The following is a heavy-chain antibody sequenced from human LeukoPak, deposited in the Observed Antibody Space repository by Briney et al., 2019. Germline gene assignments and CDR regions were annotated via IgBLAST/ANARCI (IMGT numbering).Heavy chain of an antibody. V-gene: IGHV3-23*01. CDR1: GFTFSSYA. J-gene: IGHJ4*02. D-gene: IGHD2-15*01. Sequence: GGSLRLSCAASGFTFSSYAMSWVRQAPGKGLEWVSAISGSGGSTYYADSVKGRFTISRDNSKNTLYPQMNSLRAEDTAVYYCAKHPAYCSGGSCYSYYFDYWGQGTLVTVSS. CDR3: AKHPAYCSGGSCYSYYFDY. CDR2: ISGSGGST.